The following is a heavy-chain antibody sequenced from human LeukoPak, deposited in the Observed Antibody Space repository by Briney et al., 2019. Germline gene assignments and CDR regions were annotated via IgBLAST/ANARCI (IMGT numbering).Heavy chain of an antibody. Sequence: PGGSLRLSCAASGFTFSGYAMSWVRQAPGKGLEWVAVISYDGSNKYYADSVKGRFTISRDNSKNTLYLQMNSLRAEDTAVYYCAKDGGYSYGRFDYWGQGTLVTVSS. D-gene: IGHD5-18*01. V-gene: IGHV3-30*18. CDR2: ISYDGSNK. CDR1: GFTFSGYA. J-gene: IGHJ4*02. CDR3: AKDGGYSYGRFDY.